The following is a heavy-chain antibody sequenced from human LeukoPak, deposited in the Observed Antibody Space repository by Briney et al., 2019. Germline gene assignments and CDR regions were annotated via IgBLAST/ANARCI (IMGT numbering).Heavy chain of an antibody. V-gene: IGHV5-51*01. Sequence: GESLKSSCKGSGYSFTSYWIGWVRQMPGKGLEWMGIIYPGDSDTRYSPSFQGQVTISADKSISTAYLQWSSLKASDTAMYYCARLITEYSSSSPFDYWGQGTLVTVSS. CDR1: GYSFTSYW. J-gene: IGHJ4*02. CDR2: IYPGDSDT. D-gene: IGHD6-6*01. CDR3: ARLITEYSSSSPFDY.